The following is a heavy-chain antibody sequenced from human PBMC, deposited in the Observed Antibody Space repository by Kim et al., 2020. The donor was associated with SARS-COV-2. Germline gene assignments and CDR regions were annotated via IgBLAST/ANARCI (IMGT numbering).Heavy chain of an antibody. Sequence: SETLSLTCTVSGGSISSSSYYWGWIRQPPGKGLEWIGSIYYSGSTYYNPSLKSRVTISVDTSKNQFSLKLSSVTAADTAVYYCARRRGNYVWGSYPIRGGYFDYWGQGTLVTVSS. J-gene: IGHJ4*02. D-gene: IGHD3-16*02. CDR2: IYYSGST. CDR1: GGSISSSSYY. CDR3: ARRRGNYVWGSYPIRGGYFDY. V-gene: IGHV4-39*01.